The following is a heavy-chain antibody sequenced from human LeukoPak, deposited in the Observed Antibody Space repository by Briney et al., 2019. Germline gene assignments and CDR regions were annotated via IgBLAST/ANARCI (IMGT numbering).Heavy chain of an antibody. V-gene: IGHV4-34*01. D-gene: IGHD4-17*01. CDR2: INHSGST. Sequence: PSETLSLTCAVYGGSFSGYYWSWIRQPPGKGLEWIGEINHSGSTNYNPSLKSRVTMSVDTSKNQFSLKLSSVTAADTAVYHCAREDPQTTVPEGMDVWGQGTTVTVSS. J-gene: IGHJ6*02. CDR1: GGSFSGYY. CDR3: AREDPQTTVPEGMDV.